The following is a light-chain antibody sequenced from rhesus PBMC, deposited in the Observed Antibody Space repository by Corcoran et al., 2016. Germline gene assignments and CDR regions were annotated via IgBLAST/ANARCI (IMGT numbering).Light chain of an antibody. CDR1: QGISSW. Sequence: DIQMTQSPSSLSASVGDKVTITCRASQGISSWVAWYQPKPEKAPKLLIYKAATLQGGFPSRFSGSGSGTDFTLTISSLQSEDFATYYCQQYSSRPITFGPGTKLDIK. J-gene: IGKJ3*01. CDR2: KAA. V-gene: IGKV1-22*01. CDR3: QQYSSRPIT.